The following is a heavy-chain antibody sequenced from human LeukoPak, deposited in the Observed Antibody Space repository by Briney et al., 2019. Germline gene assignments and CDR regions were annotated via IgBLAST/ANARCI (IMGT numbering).Heavy chain of an antibody. D-gene: IGHD3-22*01. Sequence: ASVKVSCKASGYTFTGYYMHWVRQAPGQGLEWMGWINPNSGDTNYAQKFQGRVTMTRDTSISTAYMELSRLRSDDTAVYYCARISITMIPYFDYWGQGTLVTVSS. CDR1: GYTFTGYY. J-gene: IGHJ4*02. V-gene: IGHV1-2*02. CDR3: ARISITMIPYFDY. CDR2: INPNSGDT.